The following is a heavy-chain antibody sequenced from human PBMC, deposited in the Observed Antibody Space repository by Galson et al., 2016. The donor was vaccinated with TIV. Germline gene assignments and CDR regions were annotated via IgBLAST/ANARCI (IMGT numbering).Heavy chain of an antibody. D-gene: IGHD3-22*01. CDR3: ARISGYYDSSGHYIPRSFDY. CDR1: GFSLNTDGMC. Sequence: PALVKPTQTLTLTCTFSGFSLNTDGMCVNWIRQPPGKALEWLARIDWDDDKSYTSSLKTRLTIYKDTSKNQVVLTMTNMDPVDTATYYCARISGYYDSSGHYIPRSFDYWGQGILVTVSS. CDR2: IDWDDDK. V-gene: IGHV2-70*11. J-gene: IGHJ4*02.